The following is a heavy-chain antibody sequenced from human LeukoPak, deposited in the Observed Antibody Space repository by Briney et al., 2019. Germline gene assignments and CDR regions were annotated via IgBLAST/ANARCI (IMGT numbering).Heavy chain of an antibody. Sequence: GASVKVSCKASGYTSTTYGISWVRQAPGQGREWRGGTYNSYTHYAHTLRDRLTMTTDTSTSTSYMELRSLRSDDTAVYYCARALAQGGSFDLYYFDSWGQGSLVTVSS. CDR2: TYNSYT. CDR1: GYTSTTYG. V-gene: IGHV1-18*01. D-gene: IGHD3-9*01. CDR3: ARALAQGGSFDLYYFDS. J-gene: IGHJ4*02.